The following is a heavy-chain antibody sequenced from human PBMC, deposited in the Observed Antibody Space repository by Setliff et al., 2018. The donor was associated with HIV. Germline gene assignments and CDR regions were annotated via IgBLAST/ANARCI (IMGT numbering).Heavy chain of an antibody. Sequence: ASVKVSCKASGYTFTGYYMHWVRQAPGQGLEWMGWINPNSGNTNYAQKLQGRVTMTTDTSTSTAYMELRSLRSDDTAVYYCARPNKPYGSGSYYNGDYYYGMDVWGQGTTVTVSS. CDR3: ARPNKPYGSGSYYNGDYYYGMDV. V-gene: IGHV1-18*04. J-gene: IGHJ6*02. CDR1: GYTFTGYY. D-gene: IGHD3-10*01. CDR2: INPNSGNT.